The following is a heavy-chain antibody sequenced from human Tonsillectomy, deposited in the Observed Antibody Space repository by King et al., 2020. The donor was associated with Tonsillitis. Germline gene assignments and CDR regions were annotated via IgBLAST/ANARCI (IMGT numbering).Heavy chain of an antibody. J-gene: IGHJ4*02. CDR2: IDWDDDK. V-gene: IGHV2-70*11. Sequence: VTLKESGPALVKPTQTLTLTCTFSGFSLSTSGMCVSWIRQPPGKALEWLARIDWDDDKYYSTSLKTRLTISKDTSKNQVVLTMTNMDPVDTATYYCARTTYYYDRSGYFLFDYWGQGTLVTVSP. D-gene: IGHD3-22*01. CDR1: GFSLSTSGMC. CDR3: ARTTYYYDRSGYFLFDY.